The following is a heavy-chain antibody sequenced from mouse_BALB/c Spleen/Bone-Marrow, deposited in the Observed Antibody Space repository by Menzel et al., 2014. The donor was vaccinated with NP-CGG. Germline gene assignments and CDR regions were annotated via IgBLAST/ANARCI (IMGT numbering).Heavy chain of an antibody. V-gene: IGHV5-17*02. CDR3: ARGRGAYSNIRRGCAMGY. Sequence: EVKLVESGGGLVQPGGSRKLSCAASGFTFSSFGMHWVRLAPEKGLEWVAYISSGSSTIYYADTGKGRFTISRDNPKNNLFLQMTRVRSEDTAMYYCARGRGAYSNIRRGCAMGYWGQGTSANVSS. CDR1: GFTFSSFG. D-gene: IGHD2-5*01. J-gene: IGHJ4*01. CDR2: ISSGSSTI.